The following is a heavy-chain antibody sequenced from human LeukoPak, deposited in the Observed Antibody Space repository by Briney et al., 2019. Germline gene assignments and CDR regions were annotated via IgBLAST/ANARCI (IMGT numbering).Heavy chain of an antibody. D-gene: IGHD6-13*01. CDR3: ARARYVAAAGHTFDY. V-gene: IGHV3-49*04. CDR1: GFTFGDHA. CDR2: IRSKAYGGTT. J-gene: IGHJ4*02. Sequence: PGGSLRLSCTASGFTFGDHAMSWVRQAPGKGLEWVGFIRSKAYGGTTEYAASVKGRFTISRDDSKSIAYLQMNSLKTEDTAVYYCARARYVAAAGHTFDYWGQGTLVTVSS.